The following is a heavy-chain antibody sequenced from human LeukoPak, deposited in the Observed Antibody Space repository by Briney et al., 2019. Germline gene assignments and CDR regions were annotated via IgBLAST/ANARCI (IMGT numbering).Heavy chain of an antibody. D-gene: IGHD6-19*01. V-gene: IGHV4-34*01. Sequence: SETLSLTCAVYGGSFSGYYWSWIRQPPGKGLEWIGEINHSGSTNCNPSLKSRVTISVDTSKNQFSLKLSSVTAADTAVYYCARGPGIAVAAFDPWGQGTLVTVSS. CDR2: INHSGST. CDR3: ARGPGIAVAAFDP. CDR1: GGSFSGYY. J-gene: IGHJ5*02.